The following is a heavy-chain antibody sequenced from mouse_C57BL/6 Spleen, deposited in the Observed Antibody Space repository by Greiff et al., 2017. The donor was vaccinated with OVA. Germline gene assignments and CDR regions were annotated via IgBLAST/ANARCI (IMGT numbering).Heavy chain of an antibody. D-gene: IGHD1-1*01. CDR2: IWRGGST. J-gene: IGHJ4*01. Sequence: QVQLQQSGPGLVQPSQILSITCTVSGFSLTSYGLHWVRQSPGKGLEWLGVIWRGGSTDYNAAFMSRLSITKDNSKSQVFFKMNSLQADDTAIYYCAKTSSYRDYAMDYWGQGTSVTVSS. V-gene: IGHV2-5*01. CDR1: GFSLTSYG. CDR3: AKTSSYRDYAMDY.